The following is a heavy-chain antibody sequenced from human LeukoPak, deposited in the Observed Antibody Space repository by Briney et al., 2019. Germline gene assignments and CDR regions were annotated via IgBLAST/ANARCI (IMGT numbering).Heavy chain of an antibody. CDR1: GFAFSDFW. J-gene: IGHJ4*02. CDR2: IRHDGNAK. CDR3: ATSHDSAGND. Sequence: PGGSLRLSCAASGFAFSDFWMSWVRQAPGKGLEWVANIRHDGNAKNYVPSVRGRFTTSRDNGKNSLYLQMNSLTVEYTAVYYCATSHDSAGNDWGQGTLVTVSS. V-gene: IGHV3-7*01. D-gene: IGHD2-15*01.